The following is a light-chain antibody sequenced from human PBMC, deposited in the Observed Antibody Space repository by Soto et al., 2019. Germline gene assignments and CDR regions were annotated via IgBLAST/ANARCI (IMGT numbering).Light chain of an antibody. Sequence: AIRMTQSPSSLSASTGDRVTITCRASQGISGYLAWYQQKPGKAPKLLIYAASTLQSGVPSRFSGSGSGTDFTLTISCLQSEDFATYYCQQYYSYPGTFGQGTKVDIK. V-gene: IGKV1-8*01. J-gene: IGKJ1*01. CDR2: AAS. CDR3: QQYYSYPGT. CDR1: QGISGY.